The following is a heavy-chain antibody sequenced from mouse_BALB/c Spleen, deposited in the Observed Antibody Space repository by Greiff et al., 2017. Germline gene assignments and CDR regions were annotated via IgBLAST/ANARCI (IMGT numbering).Heavy chain of an antibody. D-gene: IGHD1-1*01. V-gene: IGHV3-8*02. CDR2: ISYSGST. CDR1: GDSITSGY. CDR3: ARTVVARRGFDY. J-gene: IGHJ2*01. Sequence: VQLQQSGPSLVKPSQTLSLTCSVTGDSITSGYWNWFRKFPGNKLEYMGYISYSGSTYYNPSLKSRISITRDTSKNQYYLQLNSVTTEDTATYYCARTVVARRGFDYWGQGTTLTVSS.